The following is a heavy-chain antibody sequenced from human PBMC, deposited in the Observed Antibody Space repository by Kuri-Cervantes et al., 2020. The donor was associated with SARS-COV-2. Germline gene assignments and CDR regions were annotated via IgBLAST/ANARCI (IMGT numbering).Heavy chain of an antibody. Sequence: GESLKISCAASGFTFSTYGMHWVRQAPGKGLEWVAVISYDGSNKYYADSVKGRFTISRDNAKNSLYLQMNSLRAEDTAVYYCASYCSSTSCYLGDFDYWGQGTLVTVSS. J-gene: IGHJ4*02. CDR3: ASYCSSTSCYLGDFDY. CDR1: GFTFSTYG. D-gene: IGHD2-2*01. V-gene: IGHV3-30*12. CDR2: ISYDGSNK.